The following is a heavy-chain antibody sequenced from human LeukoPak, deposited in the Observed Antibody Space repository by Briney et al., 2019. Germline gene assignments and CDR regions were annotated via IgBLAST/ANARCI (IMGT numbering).Heavy chain of an antibody. CDR1: GGTFSNYA. Sequence: ASVKVSCKTSGGTFSNYALSWVRQAPGQGLEWMGGIIPVLGIGNYAQKFQGRVTMNADKSTSTVYMELSSLRSEDTAVYYCARETSFGVVHIQPYYYYYYMDVWGKGTTVTVSS. J-gene: IGHJ6*03. V-gene: IGHV1-69*10. CDR2: IIPVLGIG. D-gene: IGHD3-3*01. CDR3: ARETSFGVVHIQPYYYYYYMDV.